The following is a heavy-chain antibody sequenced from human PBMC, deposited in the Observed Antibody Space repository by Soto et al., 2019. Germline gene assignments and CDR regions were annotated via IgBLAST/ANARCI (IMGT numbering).Heavy chain of an antibody. V-gene: IGHV3-30*18. J-gene: IGHJ4*02. CDR1: GFTFTSYG. CDR2: ISYDGRYK. Sequence: QVRLVESGGGVVQPGTSLRLSCAASGFTFTSYGMHWVRQAPGKGLEWVAVISYDGRYKYYGDSVKGRFTISRDNSKNTLDLQMNSLRAEDTAVYFCAKGGSTSSSWYGEGMDYVGQGTMFTVSS. D-gene: IGHD6-13*01. CDR3: AKGGSTSSSWYGEGMDY.